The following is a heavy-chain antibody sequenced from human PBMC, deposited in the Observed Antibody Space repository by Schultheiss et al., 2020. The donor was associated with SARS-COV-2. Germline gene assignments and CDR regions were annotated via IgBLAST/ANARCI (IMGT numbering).Heavy chain of an antibody. CDR1: GGSISSGGYS. D-gene: IGHD2-2*01. CDR3: ARAVRYCSSTSCLPYYYYMDV. V-gene: IGHV4-61*08. Sequence: SETLSLTCTVSGGSISSGGYSWSWIRQPPGKGLEWIGSIYYSGSTNYNPSLKSRVTMSVDTSKNQFSLKLSSVTAADTAVYYCARAVRYCSSTSCLPYYYYMDVWGKGTTVTVSS. J-gene: IGHJ6*03. CDR2: IYYSGST.